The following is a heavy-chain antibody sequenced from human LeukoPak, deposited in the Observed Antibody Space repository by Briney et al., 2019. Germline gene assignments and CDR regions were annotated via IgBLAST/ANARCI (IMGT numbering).Heavy chain of an antibody. CDR1: GFTFSSYA. CDR3: AKSSGYSYSFDY. CDR2: ISWNSGSI. V-gene: IGHV3-9*01. D-gene: IGHD3-22*01. J-gene: IGHJ4*02. Sequence: GGSLRLSCAASGFTFSSYAMSWVRQAPGKGLEWVSGISWNSGSIGYADSVKGRFTISRDNAKNSLYLQMNSLRAEDTALYYCAKSSGYSYSFDYWGQGTLVTVSS.